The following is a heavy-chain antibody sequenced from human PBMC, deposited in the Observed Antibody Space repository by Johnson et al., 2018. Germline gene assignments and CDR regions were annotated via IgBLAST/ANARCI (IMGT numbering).Heavy chain of an antibody. CDR1: GFTFSRYS. Sequence: QVQLVESGVGVVQPGRSLRLSCAASGFTFSRYSMHWVRQAPGKGLEWMAVISFDGNNKYYADSVKGRFTISRDNSKNTLYLQMNSLRTEDTAVFYCAREGAYKWKYDDYYYYMDVWGKGTTVTVSS. D-gene: IGHD1-7*01. CDR2: ISFDGNNK. V-gene: IGHV3-30-3*01. CDR3: AREGAYKWKYDDYYYYMDV. J-gene: IGHJ6*03.